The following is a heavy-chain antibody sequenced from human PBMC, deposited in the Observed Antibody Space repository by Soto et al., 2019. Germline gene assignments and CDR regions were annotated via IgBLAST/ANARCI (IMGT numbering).Heavy chain of an antibody. J-gene: IGHJ4*02. CDR2: ISYDGSNK. V-gene: IGHV3-30-3*01. CDR1: GFIFSSYA. D-gene: IGHD6-6*01. Sequence: QVQLVESGGGVVQPGRSLRLSCAASGFIFSSYAMHWVRQAPGKGLEWVAVISYDGSNKYYADSVKGRFTISRDNSKNTLYLQMNSLRAEDTAVYYCARDKSSSLDYWGQGTLVTVSS. CDR3: ARDKSSSLDY.